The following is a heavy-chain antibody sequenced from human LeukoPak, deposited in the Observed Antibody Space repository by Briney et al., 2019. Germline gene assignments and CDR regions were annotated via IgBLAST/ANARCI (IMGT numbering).Heavy chain of an antibody. V-gene: IGHV1-2*06. CDR1: GYTFTGYY. CDR2: INPNSGGT. Sequence: ATVKISCKVSGYTFTGYYMHWVRQAPGQGLEWMGRINPNSGGTNYAQKFQGRVTMTRDTSISTAYMELSRLRSDDTAVYYCARVLLTGYYMDAFDIWGQGTMVTVSS. D-gene: IGHD3-9*01. J-gene: IGHJ3*02. CDR3: ARVLLTGYYMDAFDI.